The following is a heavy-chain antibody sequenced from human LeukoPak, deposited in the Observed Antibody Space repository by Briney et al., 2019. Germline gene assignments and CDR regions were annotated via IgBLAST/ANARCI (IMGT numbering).Heavy chain of an antibody. V-gene: IGHV4-59*08. CDR2: IYYSGST. J-gene: IGHJ3*02. Sequence: SETLSLTCTVSGGSISSYYWSWIRQPPGKGLEWIGYIYYSGSTNYNPSLKSRVTISVDTSKKQVSLKLSSVTAADTAVYYCARAYYYDSSGWSDAFDIWGQGTMVTVSS. CDR3: ARAYYYDSSGWSDAFDI. D-gene: IGHD3-22*01. CDR1: GGSISSYY.